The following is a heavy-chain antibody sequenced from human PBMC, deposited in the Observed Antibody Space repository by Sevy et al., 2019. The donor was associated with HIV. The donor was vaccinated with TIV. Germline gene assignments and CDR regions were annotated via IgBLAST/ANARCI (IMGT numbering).Heavy chain of an antibody. Sequence: GGSLRLSCAASGFTVTFNSMSWVHQAPGRGLVWVSVIYVGRNTYYADSVKGRFTIFRDSFKDTVDLQMDSLRPEDSGVYYCVRERAGIDHWGQGTLVTVSS. CDR1: GFTVTFNS. CDR2: IYVGRNT. D-gene: IGHD6-19*01. V-gene: IGHV3-53*01. CDR3: VRERAGIDH. J-gene: IGHJ4*02.